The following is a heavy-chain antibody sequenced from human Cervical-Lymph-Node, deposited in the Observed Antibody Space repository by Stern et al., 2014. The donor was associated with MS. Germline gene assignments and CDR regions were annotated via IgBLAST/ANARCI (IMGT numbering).Heavy chain of an antibody. Sequence: QLQLQESGPGLVKPSETLSLTCTVSGGAISSYYWSWIRQPPGKGLEWIGYIHHSGTTNYNPSLQSRVTISVDTFKNQFSLNLSSVTAADTAVYYCARGVASGWLLLLGFDFWGQGTLVAVSS. CDR2: IHHSGTT. CDR3: ARGVASGWLLLLGFDF. D-gene: IGHD5-12*01. V-gene: IGHV4-59*01. CDR1: GGAISSYY. J-gene: IGHJ4*02.